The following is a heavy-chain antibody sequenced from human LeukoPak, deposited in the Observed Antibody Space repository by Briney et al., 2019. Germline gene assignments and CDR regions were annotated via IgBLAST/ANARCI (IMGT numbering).Heavy chain of an antibody. Sequence: SETLSLTCTVSGGSISSYYWSWIRQPPGKGLEWIGYIYYSGSTNYNPSLKSRVTISVDTSKNQFSLKLSSVTAADTAVYYCARDREYCSSTSCYVGAFDIWGQGTMVTVSS. D-gene: IGHD2-2*01. V-gene: IGHV4-59*12. CDR3: ARDREYCSSTSCYVGAFDI. J-gene: IGHJ3*02. CDR1: GGSISSYY. CDR2: IYYSGST.